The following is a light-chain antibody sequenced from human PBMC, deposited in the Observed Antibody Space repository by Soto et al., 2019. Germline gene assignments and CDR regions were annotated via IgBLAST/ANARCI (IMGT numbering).Light chain of an antibody. CDR2: EVS. Sequence: QSALTQPASVSGSPGQSITISCTGNSSDVGSYNLVSWYQQHPGKAPKLMIYEVSKRPSGVCNRFSGSKSGNTASLTISGLQAEDEADYYCCSYAGSSTYVFGTGTKLTVL. CDR3: CSYAGSSTYV. CDR1: SSDVGSYNL. V-gene: IGLV2-23*02. J-gene: IGLJ1*01.